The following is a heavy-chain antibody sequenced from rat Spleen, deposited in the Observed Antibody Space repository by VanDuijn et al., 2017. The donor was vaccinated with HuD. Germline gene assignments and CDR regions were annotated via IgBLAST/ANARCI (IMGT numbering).Heavy chain of an antibody. J-gene: IGHJ2*01. Sequence: EVQLVESGGGLVQPGGSMKLSCTASGFTFSNYYMAWVRQAPTKGLEWVATISYDGSTTYYRDSVKGRFTISRDNAKSTLYLQMDSLRSEDTATYYCARHEDYSGLDYWGQGVMVTVSS. CDR2: ISYDGSTT. V-gene: IGHV5-29*01. D-gene: IGHD1-1*01. CDR1: GFTFSNYY. CDR3: ARHEDYSGLDY.